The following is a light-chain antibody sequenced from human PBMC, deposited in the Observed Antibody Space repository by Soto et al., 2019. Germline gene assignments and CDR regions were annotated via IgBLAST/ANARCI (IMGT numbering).Light chain of an antibody. V-gene: IGKV1-9*01. CDR2: GAS. J-gene: IGKJ5*01. CDR3: QQLSNNPYT. CDR1: QGISSY. Sequence: DIQLTQSPSFLSASVGDRVTITCRASQGISSYLAWYQQKPGKAPKVLIYGASTLQSGVPSRFSGSGSGTEFTITISSLQPEDSETYHCQQLSNNPYTFGQGTRLEIK.